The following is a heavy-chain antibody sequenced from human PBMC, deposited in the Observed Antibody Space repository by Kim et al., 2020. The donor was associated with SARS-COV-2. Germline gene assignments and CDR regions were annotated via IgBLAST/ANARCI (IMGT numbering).Heavy chain of an antibody. D-gene: IGHD4-17*01. J-gene: IGHJ4*02. CDR3: AADYGEIGGLDY. Sequence: TSFNRSLKSRVTISADKSKNQIALKLASVTAADTAVYYGAADYGEIGGLDYWGQGNLVTVTS. CDR2: T. V-gene: IGHV4-61*05.